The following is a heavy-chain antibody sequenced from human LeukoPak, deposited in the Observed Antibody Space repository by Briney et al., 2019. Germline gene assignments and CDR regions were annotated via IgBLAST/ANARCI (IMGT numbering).Heavy chain of an antibody. CDR3: ARDPYYDDAGLDY. CDR2: IKSDGSTT. D-gene: IGHD3-22*01. V-gene: IGHV3-74*01. CDR1: GFTFSNYW. Sequence: SGGSLRLSCAASGFTFSNYWMHWVRQAPGKGLVWVSRIKSDGSTTTYADSVKGRFTISRDNAKNTLYLQMNSLGAEDTAVYYCARDPYYDDAGLDYWGQGTLVTVSS. J-gene: IGHJ4*02.